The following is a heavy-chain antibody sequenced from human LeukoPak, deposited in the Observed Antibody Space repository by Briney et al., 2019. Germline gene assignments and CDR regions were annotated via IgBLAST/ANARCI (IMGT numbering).Heavy chain of an antibody. CDR2: INHSGST. CDR1: GGSFSGYY. Sequence: SETLSLTCAVYGGSFSGYYWSWIRQPPGKGLEWIGEINHSGSTNYNPSLKSRVTISVDTSKNQFSLKLSSVTAADTAVYYCARGWYYDSSGTDYWGQGTLVTVSS. D-gene: IGHD3-22*01. CDR3: ARGWYYDSSGTDY. J-gene: IGHJ4*02. V-gene: IGHV4-34*01.